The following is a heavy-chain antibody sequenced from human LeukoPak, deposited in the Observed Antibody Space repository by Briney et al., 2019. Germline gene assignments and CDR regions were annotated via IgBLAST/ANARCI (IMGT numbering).Heavy chain of an antibody. CDR3: ARAASLYDSSGYYSSLDY. CDR2: IWYDGSNK. CDR1: GFTFSSYG. V-gene: IGHV3-33*01. D-gene: IGHD3-22*01. Sequence: GALRLSCAASGFTFSSYGMHWARQAPGKGLEWVAVIWYDGSNKYYADSVKGRFTISSDNSKNTLYLQMNSLRAEDTAVYYCARAASLYDSSGYYSSLDYWAREPWSPSPQ. J-gene: IGHJ4*02.